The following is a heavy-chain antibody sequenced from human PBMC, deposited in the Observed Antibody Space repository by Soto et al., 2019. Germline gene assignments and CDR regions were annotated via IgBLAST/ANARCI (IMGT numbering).Heavy chain of an antibody. D-gene: IGHD6-6*01. V-gene: IGHV1-18*01. Sequence: QVQLVQSEAEVKKPGASVKVSCKASGYTFTTYGISWVRQAPGQVLEWMGWISTYNDNTNYAQNLQGRLTMPTDTSTSTAYMELTSLRSDDTAVYYCARQEYSVSARDYWGQGTLVTVSS. J-gene: IGHJ4*02. CDR3: ARQEYSVSARDY. CDR2: ISTYNDNT. CDR1: GYTFTTYG.